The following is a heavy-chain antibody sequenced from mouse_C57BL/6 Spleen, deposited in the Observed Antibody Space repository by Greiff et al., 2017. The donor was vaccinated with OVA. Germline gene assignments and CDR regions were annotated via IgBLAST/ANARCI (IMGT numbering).Heavy chain of an antibody. D-gene: IGHD1-1*01. CDR1: GFTFSSYT. CDR2: ISGGGGNT. J-gene: IGHJ4*01. CDR3: ARQSPYYYGRSFYAMDY. V-gene: IGHV5-9*01. Sequence: EVKLMESGGGLVKPGGSLKLSCAASGFTFSSYTMSWVRQTPEKRLEWVATISGGGGNTYEPYSVKGRVTITRDNAKNTLYLQMSSRRPEDTALYYCARQSPYYYGRSFYAMDYWGQGTSVTVSS.